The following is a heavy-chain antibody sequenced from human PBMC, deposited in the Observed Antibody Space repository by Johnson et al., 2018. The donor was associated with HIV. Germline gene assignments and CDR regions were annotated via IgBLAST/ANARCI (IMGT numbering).Heavy chain of an antibody. CDR3: ARDDDYSRVRAFDF. CDR1: GFTFSTYW. Sequence: VQLVESGGGLVQAGGSLRLSCAAYGFTFSTYWMTWVRQAPGQGLEWVARIKQDGREKHSVDSVWGRFSISRDNAKSSLCLQMNSLRVDDTAVYYCARDDDYSRVRAFDFWGQGTTVTVSS. V-gene: IGHV3-7*01. D-gene: IGHD4-11*01. CDR2: IKQDGREK. J-gene: IGHJ3*01.